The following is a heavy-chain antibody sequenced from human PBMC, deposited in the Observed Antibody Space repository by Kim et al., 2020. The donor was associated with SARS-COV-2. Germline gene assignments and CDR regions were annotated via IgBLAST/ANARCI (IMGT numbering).Heavy chain of an antibody. V-gene: IGHV4-39*07. CDR2: IYYSGST. CDR1: GGSISSSSYY. Sequence: SETLSLTCTVSGGSISSSSYYWGWIRQPPGKGLEWIGSIYYSGSTYYNPSLKSRVTISVDTSKNQFSLKLSSVTAADTAVYYCARGANYYDSSGYYHPFDYWGQGTLVTVSS. CDR3: ARGANYYDSSGYYHPFDY. D-gene: IGHD3-22*01. J-gene: IGHJ4*02.